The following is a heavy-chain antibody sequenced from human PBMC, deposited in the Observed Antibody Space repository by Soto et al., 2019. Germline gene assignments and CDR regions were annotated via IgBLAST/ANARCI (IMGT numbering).Heavy chain of an antibody. D-gene: IGHD6-13*01. CDR2: ISYDGSNK. V-gene: IGHV3-30-3*01. CDR3: ARDNVVAAAFDSLFPVYYYYGMDV. J-gene: IGHJ6*02. CDR1: GFTFSSYA. Sequence: GGSLRLSYAASGFTFSSYAMHWVRQAPGKGLEWVAVISYDGSNKYYADSVKGRFTISRDNSKNTLYLQMNSLRAEDTAVYYCARDNVVAAAFDSLFPVYYYYGMDVWGQGNTVTVSS.